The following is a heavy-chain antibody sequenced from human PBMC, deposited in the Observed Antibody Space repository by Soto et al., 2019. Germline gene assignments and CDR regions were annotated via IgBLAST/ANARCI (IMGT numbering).Heavy chain of an antibody. Sequence: TMSRTSNVADGSGDIGGCYWVWIRQHPGKGLEWIGYIHYRGGTSYNPSLKSRGSISLDTSGHHFSLKLTSVTAADTAVYYCARCRDAFGFDSWGQGTLVTVSS. J-gene: IGHJ4*02. D-gene: IGHD2-15*01. V-gene: IGHV4-31*03. CDR2: IHYRGGT. CDR1: DGSGDIGGCY. CDR3: ARCRDAFGFDS.